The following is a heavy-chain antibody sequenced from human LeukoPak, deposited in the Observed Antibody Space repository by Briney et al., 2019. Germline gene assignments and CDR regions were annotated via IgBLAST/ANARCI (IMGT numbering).Heavy chain of an antibody. Sequence: GGSLRLSCAASGFTFDDYAMHWVRQAPAKGLEWVSLISWDGGSTYYADSVKGRFIISRNNSKNSLYLQMNRLRADDTALYYCAKDISYDSSGPMETDYWGQGTLVTVSS. CDR1: GFTFDDYA. CDR2: ISWDGGST. D-gene: IGHD3-22*01. V-gene: IGHV3-43D*03. CDR3: AKDISYDSSGPMETDY. J-gene: IGHJ4*02.